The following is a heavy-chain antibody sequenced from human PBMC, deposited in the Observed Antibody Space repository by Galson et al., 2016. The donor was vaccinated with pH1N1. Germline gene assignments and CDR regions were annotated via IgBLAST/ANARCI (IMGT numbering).Heavy chain of an antibody. CDR3: ARDGGDYGGAGQYKYFDT. Sequence: SLRLSCAASGFTFTSYAMHWVRQPPGQGLEWIGEIYHIGGTNYNPSLKSRVTISLDKSKNHFSLNLASVTAADTAVYYRARDGGDYGGAGQYKYFDTWGQGTLVTVSS. D-gene: IGHD4-23*01. CDR2: IYHIGGT. J-gene: IGHJ5*02. CDR1: GFTFTSYA. V-gene: IGHV4-4*02.